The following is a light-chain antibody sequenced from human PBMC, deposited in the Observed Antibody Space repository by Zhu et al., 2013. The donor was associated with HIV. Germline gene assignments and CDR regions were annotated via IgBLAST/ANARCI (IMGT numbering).Light chain of an antibody. Sequence: ESVLTQSPGTLSLSPGERATLSCRASQTVSSGYLAWYQHKPGQAPRLLIYGASSRASGIPDRFSGSGSGTDFTLTISRLEPEDFAVYYCQQYGSSPRTFGQGTKVEIK. J-gene: IGKJ1*01. CDR1: QTVSSGY. CDR3: QQYGSSPRT. CDR2: GAS. V-gene: IGKV3-20*01.